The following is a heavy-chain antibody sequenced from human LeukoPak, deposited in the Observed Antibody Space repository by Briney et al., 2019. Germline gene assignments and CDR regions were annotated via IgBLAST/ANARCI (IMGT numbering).Heavy chain of an antibody. J-gene: IGHJ4*02. CDR3: ARDFDY. CDR1: GGSISSSSYY. V-gene: IGHV4-39*01. Sequence: SETLSLNCTVSGGSISSSSYYWGWIRQPPGKGLEWIGSIYYSGSTYYNPSPKSRVTISVDTSKNQFSLKLSSVTAADTAVYYCARDFDYWGQGTLVTVSS. CDR2: IYYSGST.